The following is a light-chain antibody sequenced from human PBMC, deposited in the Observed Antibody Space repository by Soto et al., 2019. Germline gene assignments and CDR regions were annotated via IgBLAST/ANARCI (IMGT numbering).Light chain of an antibody. CDR2: DAS. J-gene: IGKJ1*01. CDR1: QSTNIW. V-gene: IGKV1-5*01. CDR3: QQYNSYPT. Sequence: DIPVTQSPSTLSAYVGDRVTITCRASQSTNIWLAWYQQKSGKAPKLLIYDASRLESGVPLRFSGSGSGAEFSLTINSLQPDDSATYYCQQYNSYPTFGQGTKVEIK.